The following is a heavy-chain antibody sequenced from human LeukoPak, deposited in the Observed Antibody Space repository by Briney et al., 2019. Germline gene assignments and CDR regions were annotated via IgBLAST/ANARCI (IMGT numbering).Heavy chain of an antibody. CDR2: ISWNSGSI. D-gene: IGHD2-21*01. CDR1: GFTFDDYA. CDR3: AKAEGSGILYNWFDP. J-gene: IGHJ5*02. V-gene: IGHV3-9*03. Sequence: PGGSLRLSCAAYGFTFDDYAMHWVRQAPGKGLEWVSGISWNSGSIGYADSVKGRFTIFSANAKNSLYLQMNRLRADEMACYYCAKAEGSGILYNWFDPWGQGTLVNGSS.